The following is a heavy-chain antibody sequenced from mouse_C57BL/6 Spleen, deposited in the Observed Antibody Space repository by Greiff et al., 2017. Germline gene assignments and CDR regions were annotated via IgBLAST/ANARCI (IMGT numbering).Heavy chain of an antibody. Sequence: EVKLVESGGGLVQPGGSLKLSCAASGFTFSDYGMAWVRQAPRKGPEWVAFISNLAYSIYYADTVTGRFTISRENAKNTLYLEMSSLRSEDTAMYYCARPQDSSGYWFAYWGQGTLVTVSA. CDR3: ARPQDSSGYWFAY. CDR1: GFTFSDYG. CDR2: ISNLAYSI. V-gene: IGHV5-15*01. J-gene: IGHJ3*01. D-gene: IGHD3-2*02.